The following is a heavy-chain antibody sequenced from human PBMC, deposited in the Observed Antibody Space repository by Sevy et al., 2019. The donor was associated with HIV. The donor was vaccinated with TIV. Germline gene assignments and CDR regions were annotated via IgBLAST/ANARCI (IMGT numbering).Heavy chain of an antibody. D-gene: IGHD4-17*01. V-gene: IGHV3-74*01. CDR1: GFTFSSYW. Sequence: GESLKSSCAASGFTFSSYWMRWVRQAPGKGLVWVSRINSDGSSTSYADSVKGRFTISRDNAKNTLYLQMNSLRAEDTAVYYCARDVSAVTTFAWGFDPWGQGTLVTVSS. J-gene: IGHJ5*02. CDR3: ARDVSAVTTFAWGFDP. CDR2: INSDGSST.